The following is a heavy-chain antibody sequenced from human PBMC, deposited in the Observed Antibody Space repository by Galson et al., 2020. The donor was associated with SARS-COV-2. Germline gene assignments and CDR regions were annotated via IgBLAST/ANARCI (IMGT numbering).Heavy chain of an antibody. V-gene: IGHV4-59*08. D-gene: IGHD4-4*01. J-gene: IGHJ4*01. Sequence: ETSETLSLTCTVSGGSMSSYYWTWLRQSPGKGLEWIGYVYHTGDTNYNPSLKSRVTMSLDTSNNQFSLKLNFVTAADTAVYYCVTYSRNNDY. CDR3: VTYSRNNDY. CDR1: GGSMSSYY. CDR2: VYHTGDT.